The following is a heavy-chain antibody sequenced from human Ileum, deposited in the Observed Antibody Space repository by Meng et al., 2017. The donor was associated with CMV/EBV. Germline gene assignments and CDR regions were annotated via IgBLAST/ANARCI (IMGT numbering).Heavy chain of an antibody. CDR2: IDTHTGNP. J-gene: IGHJ4*02. V-gene: IGHV7-4-1*02. CDR3: ARDGLSGRYFDY. Sequence: QVHLVQSGSELKKPGASVKVSCKTSGYTFTSNNIIWVRQAPGQGPEWMGWIDTHTGNPTYAQGFTGRFVFSLDTSVNTAYLQISSLKAEDTAVYYCARDGLSGRYFDYWGQGTLVTVSS. D-gene: IGHD1-26*01. CDR1: GYTFTSNN.